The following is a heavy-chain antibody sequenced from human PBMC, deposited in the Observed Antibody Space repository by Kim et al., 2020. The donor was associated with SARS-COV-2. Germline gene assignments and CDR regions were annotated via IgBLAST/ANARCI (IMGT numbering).Heavy chain of an antibody. CDR1: GFTFGDYA. CDR3: TREPRKSIAVAGTLFPRYYYYYMDV. D-gene: IGHD6-19*01. Sequence: GGSLRLSCTASGFTFGDYAMSWVRQAPGKGLEWVGFIRSKAYGGTTEYAASVKGRFTISRDDSKSIAYLQMNSLKTDDTAVYYCTREPRKSIAVAGTLFPRYYYYYMDVWGKGTTVTVSS. V-gene: IGHV3-49*04. CDR2: IRSKAYGGTT. J-gene: IGHJ6*03.